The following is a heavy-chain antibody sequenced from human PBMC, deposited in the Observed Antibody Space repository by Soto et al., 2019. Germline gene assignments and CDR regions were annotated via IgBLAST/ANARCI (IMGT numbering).Heavy chain of an antibody. Sequence: GESLKLSCKGSGYNFTSYFIGWVRQMPGKGLEWMGIIYPGDSDTRYSPSFQGQVTISADKSISTAYLQWSSLKASDTAMYYCARTSAAGKYYYGMDGWGKATTVTVAS. J-gene: IGHJ6*04. D-gene: IGHD6-13*01. CDR1: GYNFTSYF. CDR2: IYPGDSDT. V-gene: IGHV5-51*01. CDR3: ARTSAAGKYYYGMDG.